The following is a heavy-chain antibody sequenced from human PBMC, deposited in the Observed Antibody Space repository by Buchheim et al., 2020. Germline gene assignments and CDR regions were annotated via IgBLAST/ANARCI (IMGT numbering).Heavy chain of an antibody. CDR2: INPSGGST. J-gene: IGHJ4*02. Sequence: QVQLVQSGAEVKKPGASVKVSCKASGYTFTSYYMHWVRQAPGQGLEWMGIINPSGGSTSYAQKFQGRVTMTRDTSTSTVYMELSSLRSEDTAVYYCARDPIVLVPAAMLEMVRGVTNYFDYWGQGTL. V-gene: IGHV1-46*01. CDR3: ARDPIVLVPAAMLEMVRGVTNYFDY. CDR1: GYTFTSYY. D-gene: IGHD2-2*01.